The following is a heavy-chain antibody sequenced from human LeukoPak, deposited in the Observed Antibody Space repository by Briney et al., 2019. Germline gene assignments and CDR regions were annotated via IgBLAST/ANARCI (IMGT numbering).Heavy chain of an antibody. CDR1: GYTFTGYY. J-gene: IGHJ5*02. CDR3: ARVVVVAAIPGWFDP. Sequence: ASVKVSCKASGYTFTGYYMHWVRQAPGQGLEWMGWISAYNGNTNYAQELQGRVTMTTDTSTSTAYMELRSLRSDDTAVYYCARVVVVAAIPGWFDPWGQGTLVTVSS. V-gene: IGHV1-18*04. D-gene: IGHD2-15*01. CDR2: ISAYNGNT.